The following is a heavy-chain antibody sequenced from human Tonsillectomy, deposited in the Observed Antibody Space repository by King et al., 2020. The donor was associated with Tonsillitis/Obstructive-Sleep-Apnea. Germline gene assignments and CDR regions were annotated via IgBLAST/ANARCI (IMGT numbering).Heavy chain of an antibody. D-gene: IGHD3-16*02. CDR3: AHLRGYDFVWGSYRLDY. Sequence: FTLKESGPTLVKPTQTLTLTCTFSGFSFSTSGVGVGWIRQPPGKALQWLALIYLVDDKRYSPSLKSSLTIIKDTSKNQVVLTITNMDPVDTATYYCAHLRGYDFVWGSYRLDYWGQGTLVTVSS. V-gene: IGHV2-5*02. CDR1: GFSFSTSGVG. J-gene: IGHJ4*02. CDR2: IYLVDDK.